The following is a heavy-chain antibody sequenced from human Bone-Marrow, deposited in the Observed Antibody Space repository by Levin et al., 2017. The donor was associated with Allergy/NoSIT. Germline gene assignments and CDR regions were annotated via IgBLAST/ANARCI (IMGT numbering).Heavy chain of an antibody. V-gene: IGHV4-31*03. Sequence: NASETLSLTCTVSGDSISSGGYYWSWIRQHPGKGLEWIGYIYYSGTTYYNPSLKSRVTISLDTSKTHFSLNLSSVTAADTAVYYCARGVVVVAATQFDYWGQGTLVTVSS. CDR3: ARGVVVVAATQFDY. J-gene: IGHJ4*02. CDR1: GDSISSGGYY. CDR2: IYYSGTT. D-gene: IGHD2-15*01.